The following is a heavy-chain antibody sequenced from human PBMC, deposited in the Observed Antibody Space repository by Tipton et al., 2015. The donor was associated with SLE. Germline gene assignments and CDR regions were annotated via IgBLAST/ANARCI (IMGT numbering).Heavy chain of an antibody. V-gene: IGHV4-59*01. Sequence: TLSLTCTVSGGSIGPYYWHWIRQSPGKALEWIGYIYFDGNSNGRGNYNPSLNSRVTMSVDPSKMQFSLNLNSVTAADTALYFCARGVAERLGLDFWGQGSLVTVSS. D-gene: IGHD6-19*01. CDR3: ARGVAERLGLDF. CDR2: IYFDGNS. CDR1: GGSIGPYY. J-gene: IGHJ4*02.